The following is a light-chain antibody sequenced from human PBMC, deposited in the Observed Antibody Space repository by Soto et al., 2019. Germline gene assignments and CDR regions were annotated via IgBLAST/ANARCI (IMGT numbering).Light chain of an antibody. CDR1: QRFGSSN. J-gene: IGKJ1*01. Sequence: EIVLTQSPGTLSLSPGERGTLSCRASQRFGSSNLAWYQQKPGQAPRLVISGASTRAAGIPARFSGSGFGTEFTLTISSLQAEDFAVYYCQQYNNWPPWTFGQGTKVDIK. CDR3: QQYNNWPPWT. V-gene: IGKV3-15*01. CDR2: GAS.